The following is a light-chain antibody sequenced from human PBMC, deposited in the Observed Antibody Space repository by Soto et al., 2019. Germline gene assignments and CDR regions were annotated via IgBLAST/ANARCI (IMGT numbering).Light chain of an antibody. CDR2: DAS. Sequence: EVVLTQSPATLSLSPGERATLSCRASQDVGNYLAWYQQKPGQAPRLLIFDASNRATGIPARFSGSGSGTDFSLTISSLEPEDFAVYYCQQRYNWPPITFGQGTRLHIK. V-gene: IGKV3-11*01. J-gene: IGKJ5*01. CDR3: QQRYNWPPIT. CDR1: QDVGNY.